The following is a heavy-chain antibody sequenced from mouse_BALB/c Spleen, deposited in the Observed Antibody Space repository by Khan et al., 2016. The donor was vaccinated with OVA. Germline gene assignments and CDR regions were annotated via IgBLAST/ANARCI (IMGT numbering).Heavy chain of an antibody. D-gene: IGHD1-1*01. Sequence: EVQLQESGPGLVKPSQSLSLTCTVTGYSITSGYAWNWIRQFPGNKLEWMGYISYSGVTSYTPSLKSRISITRDTSKNQFFLHLNSVTTEDTATDYCARGNYYGYYFDYWGQGTTLTVSS. J-gene: IGHJ2*01. V-gene: IGHV3-2*02. CDR2: ISYSGVT. CDR1: GYSITSGYA. CDR3: ARGNYYGYYFDY.